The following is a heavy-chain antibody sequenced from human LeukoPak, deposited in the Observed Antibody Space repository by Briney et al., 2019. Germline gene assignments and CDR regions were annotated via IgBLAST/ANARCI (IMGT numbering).Heavy chain of an antibody. CDR2: ISISGSTI. CDR1: GFTFSSYE. D-gene: IGHD5-12*01. V-gene: IGHV3-48*03. Sequence: PGGSLRLSCAASGFTFSSYEMNWVRQAPGKGLEWVSFISISGSTIYYADSVKGRFTISRDNSKNTLYLQMNILRAEDTAVYYCAKDPYRASSGLVDYWGQGTLVTVSS. CDR3: AKDPYRASSGLVDY. J-gene: IGHJ4*02.